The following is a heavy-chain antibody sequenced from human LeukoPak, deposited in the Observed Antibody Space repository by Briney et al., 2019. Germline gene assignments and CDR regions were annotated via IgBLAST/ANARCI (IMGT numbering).Heavy chain of an antibody. CDR3: ARSPLSQAKPFYYYYYMDV. CDR1: GGSISSSNW. V-gene: IGHV4-4*02. Sequence: SGTLSLTCAVSGGSISSSNWWSWVRQPPGKGLEWIGEIYHSGSTNYNPSLKSRVTISVDKSKNQFSLKLSSVTAEDTAVYYCARSPLSQAKPFYYYYYMDVWGKGTTVTISS. CDR2: IYHSGST. J-gene: IGHJ6*03.